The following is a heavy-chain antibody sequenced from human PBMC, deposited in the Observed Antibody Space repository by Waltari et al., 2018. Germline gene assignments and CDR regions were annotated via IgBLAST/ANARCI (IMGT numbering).Heavy chain of an antibody. Sequence: EVQLVQSGGGLVKSGGSLRLSCGATGSASDFTLAKTWMNWVRQAPGKGLEWVGHIKSKTDGGTTDYAAPVKGRFSISRDDSKNTVYLQMNSLEIEDTAKYFCTADWFYTLHIWGQGAVVTVSS. CDR2: IKSKTDGGTT. J-gene: IGHJ3*02. CDR3: TADWFYTLHI. V-gene: IGHV3-15*01. D-gene: IGHD3-16*01. CDR1: GSASDFTLAKTW.